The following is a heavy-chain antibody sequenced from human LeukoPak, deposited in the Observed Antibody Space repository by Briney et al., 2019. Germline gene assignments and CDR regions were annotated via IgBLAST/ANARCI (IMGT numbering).Heavy chain of an antibody. CDR3: ATRYSSGWYFS. J-gene: IGHJ5*02. Sequence: PSETLSFTCTVSGGSISSYYWSWIRQPPGKGLEWIGYIYYSGSTNYNPSLKSRVTISVDTSKNQFSLKLSSVTAADTAVYYCATRYSSGWYFSWGQGTLVTVSS. D-gene: IGHD6-19*01. CDR1: GGSISSYY. V-gene: IGHV4-59*01. CDR2: IYYSGST.